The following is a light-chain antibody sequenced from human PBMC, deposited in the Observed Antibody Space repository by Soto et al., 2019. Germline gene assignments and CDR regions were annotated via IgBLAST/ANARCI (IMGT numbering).Light chain of an antibody. Sequence: DIQMTQSPSSLSASVGDRVTITCRASQGIRTDLGWYQQKPGKAPQRLIYDASSLQGEVPSRFRRRASGTEFTLTISRLQGEDSATYYGLQADAYPLTFGGGTKVEI. CDR3: LQADAYPLT. CDR1: QGIRTD. J-gene: IGKJ4*01. CDR2: DAS. V-gene: IGKV1-17*01.